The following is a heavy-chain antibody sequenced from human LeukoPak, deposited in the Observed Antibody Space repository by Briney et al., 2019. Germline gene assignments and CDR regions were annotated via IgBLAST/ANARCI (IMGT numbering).Heavy chain of an antibody. D-gene: IGHD6-13*01. CDR3: ANIAAAGTDFDY. V-gene: IGHV1-2*02. Sequence: GASVTVSCKASRYTFTGYYMHWIRQAPGQGLEWMGWINPNSGGTNFAQNFQGRVTMTRDTSISTAYMELSRLRSDDTAVYYCANIAAAGTDFDYWGQGTLVTVSS. CDR1: RYTFTGYY. CDR2: INPNSGGT. J-gene: IGHJ4*02.